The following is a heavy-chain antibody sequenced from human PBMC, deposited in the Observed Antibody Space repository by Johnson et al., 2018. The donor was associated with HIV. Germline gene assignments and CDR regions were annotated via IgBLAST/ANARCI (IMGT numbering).Heavy chain of an antibody. CDR2: IYSGGNT. CDR3: ARAPHDAFDV. CDR1: GLSVSYGY. Sequence: VQLVESGGGLVQSGGSLRLSCAASGLSVSYGYMTWVRQAPGKGLEWVSVIYSGGNTYYTDSVKGRFTISRDNSDNTMYLQMNSLRDEDTAVYYCARAPHDAFDVWGQGTMVTVSS. V-gene: IGHV3-53*01. J-gene: IGHJ3*01.